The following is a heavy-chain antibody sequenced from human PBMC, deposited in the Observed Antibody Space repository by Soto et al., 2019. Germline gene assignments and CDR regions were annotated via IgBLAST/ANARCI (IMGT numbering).Heavy chain of an antibody. CDR3: AKTAIYYYDSSGYYSGAFDI. J-gene: IGHJ3*02. CDR1: GFTFSSYA. D-gene: IGHD3-22*01. Sequence: PGGSLKLSCAASGFTFSSYAMSWVRQAPGKGLEWVSAISGSGGSTYYADSVKGRFTISRDNSKNTLYLQMNSLRAEDTAVYYCAKTAIYYYDSSGYYSGAFDIWGQGTMVTVSS. CDR2: ISGSGGST. V-gene: IGHV3-23*01.